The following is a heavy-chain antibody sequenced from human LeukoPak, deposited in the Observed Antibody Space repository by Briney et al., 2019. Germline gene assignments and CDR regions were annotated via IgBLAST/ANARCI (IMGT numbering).Heavy chain of an antibody. CDR1: GGSFSGYY. Sequence: SETLSLTCAVYGGSFSGYYWSWVRQPPGKGLEWIGEINHSGSTNYNPSLKSRVTISVDTSKNQFSLNLSSVTAADTAVYYCARGAGLRYFDYWGQGTLVTVSS. J-gene: IGHJ4*02. CDR2: INHSGST. CDR3: ARGAGLRYFDY. V-gene: IGHV4-34*01.